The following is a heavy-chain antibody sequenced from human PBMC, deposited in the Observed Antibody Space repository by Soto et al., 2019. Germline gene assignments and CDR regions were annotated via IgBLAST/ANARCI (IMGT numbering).Heavy chain of an antibody. V-gene: IGHV3-74*01. CDR2: IDNAGTDS. J-gene: IGHJ6*04. D-gene: IGHD3-10*01. CDR1: GFTLRGRS. Sequence: EVQLVECGGGLVQPGGSPILACGASGFTLRGRSMHCVRLLPGKGPVWCSGIDNAGTDSTYADSVKGRLTSSRDIAKNMLYLQMISLRVEDRAVYYCVRGWFGPDVWGKGTTVTVSS. CDR3: VRGWFGPDV.